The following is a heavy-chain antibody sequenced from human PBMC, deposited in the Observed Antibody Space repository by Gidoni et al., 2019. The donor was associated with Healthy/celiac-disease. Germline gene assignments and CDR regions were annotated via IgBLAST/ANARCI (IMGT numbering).Heavy chain of an antibody. V-gene: IGHV1-69*02. Sequence: QVQLVQSGAEVKKPGSSVKVSCKASGGTFSSYTISWVRQAPGQGLEWMGRIIPILGIANYAQKFQGRVTITADKSTSTAYMELSSLRSEDTAVYYCARTIAVAGDAAWGQGTLVTVSS. CDR3: ARTIAVAGDAA. CDR1: GGTFSSYT. D-gene: IGHD6-19*01. CDR2: IIPILGIA. J-gene: IGHJ1*01.